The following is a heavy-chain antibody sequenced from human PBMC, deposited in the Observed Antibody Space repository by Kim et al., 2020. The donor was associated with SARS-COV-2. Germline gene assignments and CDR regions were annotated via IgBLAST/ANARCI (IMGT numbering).Heavy chain of an antibody. Sequence: GGSLRLSCAASGFTFSSYEMNWVRQAPGKGLEWVSYISSSGSTIYYADSVKGRFTISRDNAKNSLYLQMNSMRAEDTAVYYCARGGDFWSGPQYYFDYWGQGTLVTVSS. V-gene: IGHV3-48*03. J-gene: IGHJ4*02. CDR2: ISSSGSTI. CDR1: GFTFSSYE. CDR3: ARGGDFWSGPQYYFDY. D-gene: IGHD3-3*01.